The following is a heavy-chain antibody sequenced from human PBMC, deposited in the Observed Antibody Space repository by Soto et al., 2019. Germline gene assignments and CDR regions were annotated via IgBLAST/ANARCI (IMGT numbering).Heavy chain of an antibody. V-gene: IGHV3-33*05. CDR3: ARDDGRGIFGVVHDASFYY. CDR1: GFTFSRYG. Sequence: QVHLVESGGGVVQPGGSLRLSCVGSGFTFSRYGVHWVRQAPGKGLEWVAFMSYDGSNEFYAESVKGRLTVSRDNSKNTLFRQMNSLTAEDTAVYYCARDDGRGIFGVVHDASFYYWGQGTLVTVSS. CDR2: MSYDGSNE. D-gene: IGHD3-3*01. J-gene: IGHJ4*02.